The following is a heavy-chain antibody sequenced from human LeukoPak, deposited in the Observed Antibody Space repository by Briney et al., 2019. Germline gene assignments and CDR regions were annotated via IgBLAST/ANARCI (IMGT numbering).Heavy chain of an antibody. CDR2: INPDSRAT. Sequence: ASVKVSCKASGYTFTGNYMHWVRQAPGQGLEWMGWINPDSRATNYAQKFEGRVTLTRDTSISTAYMELSSLRSDDTAVYYCAREGSYYDSLTGCYFSAFDIWGQGTKVTVSS. D-gene: IGHD3-9*01. CDR3: AREGSYYDSLTGCYFSAFDI. J-gene: IGHJ3*02. V-gene: IGHV1-2*02. CDR1: GYTFTGNY.